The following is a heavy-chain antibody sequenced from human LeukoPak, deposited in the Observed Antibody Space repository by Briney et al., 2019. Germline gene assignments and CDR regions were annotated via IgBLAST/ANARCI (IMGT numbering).Heavy chain of an antibody. V-gene: IGHV3-30*18. CDR1: GFTLGSYG. D-gene: IGHD5-24*01. CDR2: ISYDGSNE. CDR3: AKEREMATRYYFDY. Sequence: GGSLRLSCAASGFTLGSYGMHWVRQAPGKGLEWVASISYDGSNEYYGDSVKGRFSVSRDNSKNTLYLRMNSLRAEDTAVYYCAKEREMATRYYFDYWGQGTLVTVSS. J-gene: IGHJ4*02.